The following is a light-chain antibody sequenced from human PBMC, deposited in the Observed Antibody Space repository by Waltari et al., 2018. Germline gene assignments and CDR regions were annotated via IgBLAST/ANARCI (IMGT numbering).Light chain of an antibody. V-gene: IGLV2-11*01. J-gene: IGLJ2*01. CDR1: SSDVGGYNY. Sequence: QSALTQPRSVSGSPGQSVAISCTGTSSDVGGYNYVSWYQQYPGTAPKLIIYDVTNRPSGVPDRCSGSKSGNTASLTISGLQAEDEADYYCCSYAGTYTPLFGGGTKLTVL. CDR2: DVT. CDR3: CSYAGTYTPL.